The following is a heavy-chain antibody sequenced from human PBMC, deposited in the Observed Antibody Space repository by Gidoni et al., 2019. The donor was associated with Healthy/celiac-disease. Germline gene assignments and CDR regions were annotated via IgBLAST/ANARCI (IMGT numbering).Heavy chain of an antibody. J-gene: IGHJ4*02. V-gene: IGHV4-34*01. D-gene: IGHD4-17*01. CDR3: ARVSYGERTRPVDY. CDR1: GGSFSGYY. Sequence: QVQLQQCGAGLLKPSETLSLTCAVYGGSFSGYYWSWIRQPPGKGLEWIGEINHSGSTNYNPSLKSRVTISVDTSKNQFSLKLSSVTAADTAVYYCARVSYGERTRPVDYWGQGTLVTVSS. CDR2: INHSGST.